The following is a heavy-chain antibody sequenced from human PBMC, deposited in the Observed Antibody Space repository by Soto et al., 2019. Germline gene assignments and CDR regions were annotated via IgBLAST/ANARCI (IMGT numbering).Heavy chain of an antibody. CDR3: NCYFDSRGDYPGRCVDC. V-gene: IGHV1-69*01. Sequence: QVQLAQSGAEVQKPGSSVKVSCRASGVSFSSYAMSWVRQAPGQGLEWMGGSIPLFGTPNYAPKFQGRITITVYESTRTAYPELSSVRSEDTAVYYCNCYFDSRGDYPGRCVDCWGRGTLVTVSS. J-gene: IGHJ2*01. D-gene: IGHD3-22*01. CDR2: SIPLFGTP. CDR1: GVSFSSYA.